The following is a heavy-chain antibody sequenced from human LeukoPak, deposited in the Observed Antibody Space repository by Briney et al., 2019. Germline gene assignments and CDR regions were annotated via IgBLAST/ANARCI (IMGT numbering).Heavy chain of an antibody. CDR1: GFTFRSYT. V-gene: IGHV3-23*01. J-gene: IGHJ4*02. CDR2: ASGSESRT. D-gene: IGHD2-8*02. Sequence: GGSLRLSCVSSGFTFRSYTMSWVRQAPGKGLEWVSSASGSESRTYYADSVKGRFTISRDNSKNTMYLQMNGLRAEDTALYYCAKTVVSTGWNYFDYWGQGTLVTVSS. CDR3: AKTVVSTGWNYFDY.